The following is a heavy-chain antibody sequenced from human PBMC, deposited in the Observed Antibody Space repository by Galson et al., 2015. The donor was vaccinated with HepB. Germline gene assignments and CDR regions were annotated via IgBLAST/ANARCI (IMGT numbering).Heavy chain of an antibody. CDR1: GFTFDDYT. CDR2: ISWDGGST. J-gene: IGHJ6*02. Sequence: SLRLSCAASGFTFDDYTMHWVRQAPGKGLEWVSLISWDGGSTYYADSVKGRFTISRDNSKNSLYLQMNSLRTEDTALYYCAKDIYISNCGGDCYYYYYGTDVWGQGTTVTVSS. D-gene: IGHD2-21*02. V-gene: IGHV3-43*01. CDR3: AKDIYISNCGGDCYYYYYGTDV.